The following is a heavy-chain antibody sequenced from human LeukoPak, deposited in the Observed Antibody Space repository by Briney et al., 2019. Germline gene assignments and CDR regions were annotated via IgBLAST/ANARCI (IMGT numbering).Heavy chain of an antibody. CDR2: ISSSGSTI. J-gene: IGHJ4*02. CDR1: GFIFSNYA. CDR3: ARDDRYGDFHYFDY. D-gene: IGHD4-17*01. Sequence: AGRSLRLSCAASGFIFSNYAMHWVRQAPGKGLEGVSYISSSGSTIYYADSVKGRFTISRDNAKNSLYLQMNSLRAEDTAVYYCARDDRYGDFHYFDYWGQGTLVTASS. V-gene: IGHV3-48*03.